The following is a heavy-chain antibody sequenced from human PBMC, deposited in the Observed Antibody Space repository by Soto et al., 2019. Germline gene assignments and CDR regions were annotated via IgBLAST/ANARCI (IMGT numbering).Heavy chain of an antibody. J-gene: IGHJ4*02. D-gene: IGHD5-12*01. CDR1: GGSISSGDYY. Sequence: PSETLSLTCTVSGGSISSGDYYWRWIRQPPGKGLEWIGYIYYSGSTYYNPSLKSRVTISVDTSKNQFSLKLSSVTAADTAVYYCARWLGYGPHFDYWGQGTLVTVSS. CDR3: ARWLGYGPHFDY. CDR2: IYYSGST. V-gene: IGHV4-30-4*01.